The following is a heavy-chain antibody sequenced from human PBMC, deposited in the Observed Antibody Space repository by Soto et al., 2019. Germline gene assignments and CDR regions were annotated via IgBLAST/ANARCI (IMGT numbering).Heavy chain of an antibody. CDR1: GGSISSYY. J-gene: IGHJ4*02. V-gene: IGHV4-59*08. CDR2: IYYSGST. D-gene: IGHD5-12*01. CDR3: AGVALYYFDD. Sequence: SETLSLTCTVSGGSISSYYWSWFRQPPGKGLEWIGYIYYSGSTNYNPSLKSRVTISVDTSKNQFSLKLSSVTAADTAVYYCAGVALYYFDDWGQGTLVTVSS.